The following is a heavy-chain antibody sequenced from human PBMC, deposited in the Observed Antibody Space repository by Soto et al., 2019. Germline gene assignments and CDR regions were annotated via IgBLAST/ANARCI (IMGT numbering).Heavy chain of an antibody. D-gene: IGHD3-9*01. CDR3: AKAEPDILTGYEYFDY. Sequence: GGSLRLSCAASGFTFSSYGMHWVRQAPGKGLEWVAVISYDGSNKYYADSVKGRFTISRDNSKNTLYLQMNSLRAEDTAVYYCAKAEPDILTGYEYFDYWGQGTLVTVSS. CDR1: GFTFSSYG. V-gene: IGHV3-30*18. J-gene: IGHJ4*02. CDR2: ISYDGSNK.